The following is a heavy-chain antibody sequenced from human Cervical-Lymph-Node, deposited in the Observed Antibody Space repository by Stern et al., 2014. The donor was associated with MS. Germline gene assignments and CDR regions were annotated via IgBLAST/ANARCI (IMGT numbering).Heavy chain of an antibody. Sequence: VQLVESGAEVKKPGASVKVSCKASGYTFTGFYMHWVRQAPGHGLEWMGWVNPNSGGTNYAQKFQGRVTMTRDTSISTAYMELSRLRSDDTAVYYCARGAGSDYYYYYGMDVWGQGTTVTVSS. J-gene: IGHJ6*02. CDR3: ARGAGSDYYYYYGMDV. D-gene: IGHD6-25*01. CDR2: VNPNSGGT. CDR1: GYTFTGFY. V-gene: IGHV1-2*02.